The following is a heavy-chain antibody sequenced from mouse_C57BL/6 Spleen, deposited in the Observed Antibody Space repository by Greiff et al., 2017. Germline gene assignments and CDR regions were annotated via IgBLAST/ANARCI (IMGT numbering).Heavy chain of an antibody. Sequence: EVMLVESGGDLVKPGGSLKLSCAASGFTFSSYGMSWVRQTPDKRLEWVATISSGGSYTYYPDSVKGRFTISRDNAKNTLYLQMSSLKSEDTAMYYCARDYYGSSYDYAMDYWGQGTSVTVSS. CDR3: ARDYYGSSYDYAMDY. J-gene: IGHJ4*01. V-gene: IGHV5-6*01. D-gene: IGHD1-1*01. CDR2: ISSGGSYT. CDR1: GFTFSSYG.